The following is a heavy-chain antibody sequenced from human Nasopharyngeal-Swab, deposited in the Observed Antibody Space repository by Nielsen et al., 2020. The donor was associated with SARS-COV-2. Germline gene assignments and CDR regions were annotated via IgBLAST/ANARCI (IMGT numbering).Heavy chain of an antibody. CDR1: GFTFSSYA. V-gene: IGHV3-30*04. CDR3: AQEEVPNDY. CDR2: ISYDGSNK. J-gene: IGHJ4*02. Sequence: GESLKISCAASGFTFSSYAMHWVRQAPGKGLEWVAVISYDGSNKYYADSVRGRFTISRDNSKNTLYLEMNSLRVGDTAMYYCAQEEVPNDYWGQGTLVTVSS.